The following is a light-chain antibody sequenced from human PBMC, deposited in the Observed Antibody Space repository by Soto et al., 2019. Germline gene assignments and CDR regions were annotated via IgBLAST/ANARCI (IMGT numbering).Light chain of an antibody. CDR1: QSVSSSY. CDR3: QQYGSSPPWT. Sequence: EIVLTQSPGTLSLSPGERATLSCRASQSVSSSYLAWYQQKPGQAPRLLIYGASSRATGIPDRFSGSGSGTDFTLTISRLEPEECAVYYCQQYGSSPPWTFGQGPKVDIK. J-gene: IGKJ1*01. V-gene: IGKV3-20*01. CDR2: GAS.